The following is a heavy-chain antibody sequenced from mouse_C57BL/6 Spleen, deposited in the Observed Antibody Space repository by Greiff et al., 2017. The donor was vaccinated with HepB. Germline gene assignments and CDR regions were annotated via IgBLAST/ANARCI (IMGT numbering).Heavy chain of an antibody. V-gene: IGHV10-1*01. D-gene: IGHD2-2*01. Sequence: EVQVVESGGGLVQPKGSLKLSCAASGFSFNTYAMNWVRQAPGKGLEWVARIRSKSNNYATYYADSVKDRFTISRDDSESMLYLQMNNLKTEDTAMYYCVRHPPYGYALYFDVWGTGTTVTVSS. CDR1: GFSFNTYA. CDR2: IRSKSNNYAT. J-gene: IGHJ1*03. CDR3: VRHPPYGYALYFDV.